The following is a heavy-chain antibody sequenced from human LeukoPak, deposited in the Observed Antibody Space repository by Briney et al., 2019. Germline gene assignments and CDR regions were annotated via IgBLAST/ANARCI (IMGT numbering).Heavy chain of an antibody. CDR1: GGSISSYY. V-gene: IGHV4-59*01. CDR2: IYYSGST. CDR3: ARRRGSGSYYNYYYYMDV. J-gene: IGHJ6*03. Sequence: SETLSLTCTVSGGSISSYYWSWIRQPTGKGLEWIGYIYYSGSTNYNPSLKSRVTISVDTSKNQFSLKLSSVTAADTAVYYCARRRGSGSYYNYYYYMDVWGKGTTVTVSS. D-gene: IGHD1-26*01.